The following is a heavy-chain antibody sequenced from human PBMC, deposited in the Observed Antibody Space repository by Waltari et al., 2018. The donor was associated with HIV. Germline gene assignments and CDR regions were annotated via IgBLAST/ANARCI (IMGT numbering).Heavy chain of an antibody. J-gene: IGHJ6*02. CDR3: VRGGGTWLYDMYYYQGMDV. V-gene: IGHV1-18*01. CDR1: GFTFTNYV. CDR2: SSAYDGNK. Sequence: QVQLVQSGPEMKKLGASVKISCRASGFTFTNYVFSWVRRAPGQGLEWLGWSSAYDGNKDFARRFKDRVILTTDTSTTTAYLEVRSLRSDDTAMYYCVRGGGTWLYDMYYYQGMDVWGQGTTVTVSS. D-gene: IGHD2-8*01.